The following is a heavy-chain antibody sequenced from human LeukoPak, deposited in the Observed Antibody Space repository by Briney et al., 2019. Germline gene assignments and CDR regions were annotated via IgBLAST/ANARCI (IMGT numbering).Heavy chain of an antibody. CDR2: TYYRSKWYN. Sequence: SQTLSLTCAISGDSVSSNSAAWNWIRQSPSRGLEWLGRTYYRSKWYNDYAVSVKSRITINPDTSKNQFSLKLRSVTAADTAVFYCARRSGTYHAFDIWGQGTMVTVSS. CDR1: GDSVSSNSAA. V-gene: IGHV6-1*01. J-gene: IGHJ3*02. D-gene: IGHD1-26*01. CDR3: ARRSGTYHAFDI.